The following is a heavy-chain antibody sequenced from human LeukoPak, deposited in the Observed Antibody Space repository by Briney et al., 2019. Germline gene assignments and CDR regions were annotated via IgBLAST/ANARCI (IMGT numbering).Heavy chain of an antibody. CDR1: GFTFSSYA. CDR2: ISSNGGST. V-gene: IGHV3-64*01. Sequence: PGGSLRLSCAASGFTFSSYAMHWVRQAPGKGLEYVSAISSNGGSTYYANSVKGRFTISRDNSKNTLYLQMGSLRAEDMAVYYCARSARSDYYYYYYMDVWGKGTTVTVSS. CDR3: ARSARSDYYYYYYMDV. J-gene: IGHJ6*03.